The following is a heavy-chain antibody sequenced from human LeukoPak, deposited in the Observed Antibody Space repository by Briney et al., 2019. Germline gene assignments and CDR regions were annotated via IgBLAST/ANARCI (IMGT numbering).Heavy chain of an antibody. CDR2: ISSNGGST. D-gene: IGHD2-2*01. V-gene: IGHV3-64D*06. J-gene: IGHJ4*02. Sequence: GGSLRLSCSASGFTFSSYAMHWVRQAPGKGLEYVSAISSNGGSTYYADSVKGRFTISRDNSKNTLYLQMSSLRAEDTAVYYCVKALGYCSSTSCQRVFDYWGQGTLVTVPS. CDR1: GFTFSSYA. CDR3: VKALGYCSSTSCQRVFDY.